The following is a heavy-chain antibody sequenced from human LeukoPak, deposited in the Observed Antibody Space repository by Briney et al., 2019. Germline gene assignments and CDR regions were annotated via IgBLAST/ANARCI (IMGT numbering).Heavy chain of an antibody. D-gene: IGHD4-17*01. J-gene: IGHJ4*02. Sequence: GGSLRLSCAASGFTFSSYAMSWVRQAPGKGLEWVSAISGSGGSTYYADSVKGRFTISRDNSKNTLYPQMNSLRAEDTAVYYCAKERDYGDYVGPGNYWGQGTLVTVSS. V-gene: IGHV3-23*01. CDR1: GFTFSSYA. CDR3: AKERDYGDYVGPGNY. CDR2: ISGSGGST.